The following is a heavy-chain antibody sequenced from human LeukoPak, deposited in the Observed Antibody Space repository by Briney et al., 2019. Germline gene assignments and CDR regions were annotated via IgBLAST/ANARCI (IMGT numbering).Heavy chain of an antibody. J-gene: IGHJ3*02. Sequence: PSETLSLTCTVSGGSISSSSYYWGWIRPPPGKGLEWIGSIYYSGSTYYNPSLKSRVTISVDTSKNQFSLKLSSVTAADTAVYYCATLLYGDYDARDAFDIWGQGTMVTVSS. CDR3: ATLLYGDYDARDAFDI. D-gene: IGHD4-17*01. CDR2: IYYSGST. CDR1: GGSISSSSYY. V-gene: IGHV4-39*01.